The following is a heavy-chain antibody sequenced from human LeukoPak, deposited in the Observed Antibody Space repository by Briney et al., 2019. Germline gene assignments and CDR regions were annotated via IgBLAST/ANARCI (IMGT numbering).Heavy chain of an antibody. CDR2: INAGNGNT. D-gene: IGHD3-22*01. CDR3: ARDTAYYYDSSGLDY. CDR1: GYTFTSYA. J-gene: IGHJ4*02. V-gene: IGHV1-3*01. Sequence: ASVKVSCKASGYTFTSYAMHWVRQAPGQRLEWMGWINAGNGNTKYSQKFQGRVTITRDTSASTAYMELSSLRSEDTAMYYCARDTAYYYDSSGLDYWGQGTLVTVSS.